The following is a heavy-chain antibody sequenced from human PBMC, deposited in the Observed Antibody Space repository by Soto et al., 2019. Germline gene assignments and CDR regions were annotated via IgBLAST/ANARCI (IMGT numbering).Heavy chain of an antibody. J-gene: IGHJ4*02. Sequence: LRLSCAASGFTFTRYSMNWVRQAPGKGLEWVSSISSTTNYIYYGDSMKGRFTISRDNGKNSLYLEIHSLRAEDTAVYYCARESEDLTSNFDYWGQGTLVTVSS. V-gene: IGHV3-21*06. CDR2: ISSTTNYI. CDR3: ARESEDLTSNFDY. CDR1: GFTFTRYS.